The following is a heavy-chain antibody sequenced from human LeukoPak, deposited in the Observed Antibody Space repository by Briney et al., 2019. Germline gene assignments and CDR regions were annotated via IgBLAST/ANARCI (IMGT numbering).Heavy chain of an antibody. CDR2: LYAGGES. CDR1: GFAVKSSY. V-gene: IGHV3-53*01. Sequence: PGGSLRLSCAASGFAVKSSYMNWVRQAPGKGLEWVSVLYAGGESYYADSVLVRFTISRDNSNNTVFLEMNSLTADDTAVYFCARDSAGNQYSSGNFDLWGQGTLVTVSS. CDR3: ARDSAGNQYSSGNFDL. J-gene: IGHJ4*02. D-gene: IGHD3-10*01.